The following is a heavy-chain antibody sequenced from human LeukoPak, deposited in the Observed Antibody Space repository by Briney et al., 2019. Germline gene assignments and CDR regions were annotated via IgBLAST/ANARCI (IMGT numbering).Heavy chain of an antibody. CDR3: ARYREGYNYGPHALDI. CDR1: GASVSSTDYF. D-gene: IGHD5-24*01. CDR2: IYASGYT. Sequence: SETLSLTSTVSGASVSSTDYFWNWTRQPAGKGLEWIGRIYASGYTDYNPSLKSLVTMSLDTSKNQFSLNMNSVTAADSAVYFYARYREGYNYGPHALDIWGQGTVVTVSS. V-gene: IGHV4-61*02. J-gene: IGHJ3*02.